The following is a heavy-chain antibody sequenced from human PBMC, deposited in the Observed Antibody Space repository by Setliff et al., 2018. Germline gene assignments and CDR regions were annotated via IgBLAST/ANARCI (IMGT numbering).Heavy chain of an antibody. CDR2: IIHSGST. V-gene: IGHV4-34*12. J-gene: IGHJ4*02. D-gene: IGHD2-21*01. CDR1: GGSFSGYY. Sequence: SETLSLTCAVYGGSFSGYYWGWIRQPQGKRLAWIGEIIHSGSTNYNTSLKSRVTISMDTAKNQFSLKVSSVTAADTAVYYRARSFSRREKLLLDYWGQGALVTVSS. CDR3: ARSFSRREKLLLDY.